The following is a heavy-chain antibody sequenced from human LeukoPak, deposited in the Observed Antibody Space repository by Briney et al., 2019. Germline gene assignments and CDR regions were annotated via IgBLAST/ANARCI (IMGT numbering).Heavy chain of an antibody. Sequence: GGSLRLSCAASGFIFSEYYMGWIRQAPGKGLEWVSYISNSGGTTYYADSVKGRFTISRDDAKNSPYLQMNSLRAEDTAVYYCARVDSSGYYNWGQGTLVTVSS. V-gene: IGHV3-11*04. CDR1: GFIFSEYY. CDR3: ARVDSSGYYN. CDR2: ISNSGGTT. D-gene: IGHD3-22*01. J-gene: IGHJ4*02.